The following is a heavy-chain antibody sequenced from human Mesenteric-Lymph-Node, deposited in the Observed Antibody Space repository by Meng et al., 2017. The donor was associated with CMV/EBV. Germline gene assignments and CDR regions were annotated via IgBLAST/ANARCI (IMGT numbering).Heavy chain of an antibody. CDR2: IWYDGSNK. Sequence: GESLKISCAASGFTFSSYGMHWARQAPGKGLEWVAVIWYDGSNKYYADSVKGRFTISRDNSKNTLYLQMNSLRAEDTAVYYCAKGGYSNRNYYYYYGMDVWGQGTTVTVSS. D-gene: IGHD4-11*01. J-gene: IGHJ6*02. V-gene: IGHV3-33*06. CDR3: AKGGYSNRNYYYYYGMDV. CDR1: GFTFSSYG.